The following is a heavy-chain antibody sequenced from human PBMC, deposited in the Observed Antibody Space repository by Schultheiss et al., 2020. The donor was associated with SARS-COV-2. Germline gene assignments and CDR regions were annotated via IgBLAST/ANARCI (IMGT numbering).Heavy chain of an antibody. CDR1: GFTFSSSW. J-gene: IGHJ6*02. CDR2: ISSSSSYI. V-gene: IGHV3-21*01. Sequence: GGSLRLSCAASGFTFSSSWMHWVRQAPGKGLEWVSSISSSSSYIYYTDSVKGRFTISRDNAKNSLYLQMNSLRAEDTAVYYCAWGGDYLDGMDVWGQGTTVTVSS. CDR3: AWGGDYLDGMDV. D-gene: IGHD4-17*01.